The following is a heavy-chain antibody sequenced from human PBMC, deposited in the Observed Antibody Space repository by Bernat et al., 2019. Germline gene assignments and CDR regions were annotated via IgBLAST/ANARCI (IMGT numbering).Heavy chain of an antibody. J-gene: IGHJ5*02. Sequence: QVQLQQWGAGLLKPSETLSLTCAVYGGSVSGYDWSWIRQPPGKGLEWIGEINQSGSTNYNPSLKSRVTISVDTSQNQFSLKLSSVTAADTAVYYCARPRDGGKRWFDPWGQGPLVTVSS. D-gene: IGHD1-26*01. CDR1: GGSVSGYD. V-gene: IGHV4-34*01. CDR3: ARPRDGGKRWFDP. CDR2: INQSGST.